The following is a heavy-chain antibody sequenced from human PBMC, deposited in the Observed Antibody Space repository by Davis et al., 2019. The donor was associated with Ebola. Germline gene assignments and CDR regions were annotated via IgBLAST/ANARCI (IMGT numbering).Heavy chain of an antibody. CDR1: GYTFTSYG. CDR2: ISAYNGNT. J-gene: IGHJ6*04. V-gene: IGHV1-18*01. D-gene: IGHD2-2*01. Sequence: ASVKVSCKASGYTFTSYGISWVRQAPGQGLEWLGWISAYNGNTKYAQKFQGRVTMTTDTSTSTGYMELRSLRSDDTAVYYCAKDGAGHCSSTSCYDYYYYGMDVWGKGTTVTVSS. CDR3: AKDGAGHCSSTSCYDYYYYGMDV.